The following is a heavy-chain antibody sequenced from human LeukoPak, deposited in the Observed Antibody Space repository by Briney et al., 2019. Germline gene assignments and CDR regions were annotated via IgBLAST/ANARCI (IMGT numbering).Heavy chain of an antibody. CDR3: ARASWVSTTDAVR. J-gene: IGHJ4*02. CDR2: ISYDGSNK. CDR1: GFTFSRHS. D-gene: IGHD1-14*01. V-gene: IGHV3-30*07. Sequence: PGGSLRLSCAASGFTFSRHSMHWVRQAPGKGLEWVAVISYDGSNKYYADSVKGRFTLSSDTSRNTVYFQLNNLRVEDTAIYYCARASWVSTTDAVRWGQGTLVTVSS.